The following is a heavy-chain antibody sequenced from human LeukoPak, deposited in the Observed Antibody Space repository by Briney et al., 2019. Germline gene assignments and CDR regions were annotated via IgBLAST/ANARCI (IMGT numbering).Heavy chain of an antibody. Sequence: SETLSLTCTVSGGSISSYYWSWIRQPPGKGLEWIGYIYYSGSTNYNPSLKSRVTISVDTSKNQFSLKLSSVTAADTAVYYCARLRTLKKYYFDYWGQGTLVTVSS. CDR3: ARLRTLKKYYFDY. V-gene: IGHV4-59*01. J-gene: IGHJ4*02. D-gene: IGHD4-17*01. CDR2: IYYSGST. CDR1: GGSISSYY.